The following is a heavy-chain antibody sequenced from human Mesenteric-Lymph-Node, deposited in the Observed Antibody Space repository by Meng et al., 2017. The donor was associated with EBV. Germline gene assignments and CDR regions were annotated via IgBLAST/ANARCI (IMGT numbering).Heavy chain of an antibody. CDR2: IFSSGST. J-gene: IGHJ4*02. Sequence: QVQLQESGPGPVKPSETLSLTCPVSGGSVNSGSYYWSWIRQPPGKGLQWIGYIFSSGSTNYNPSFKSRVTISVDMSKNHFSLRLTSVTPADTAVYYCARGYGSGSYRYFDYWGQGTLVTVSS. CDR3: ARGYGSGSYRYFDY. CDR1: GGSVNSGSYY. D-gene: IGHD3-10*01. V-gene: IGHV4-61*03.